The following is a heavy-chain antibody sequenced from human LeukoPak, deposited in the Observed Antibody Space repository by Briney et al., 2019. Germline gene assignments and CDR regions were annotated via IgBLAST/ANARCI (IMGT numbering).Heavy chain of an antibody. J-gene: IGHJ5*02. CDR3: ARRPTKRFLEWLLWNNWFDP. V-gene: IGHV4-39*07. CDR1: GDSISTSSYY. CDR2: INHSGST. D-gene: IGHD3-3*01. Sequence: TSETLSLTCSVSGDSISTSSYYWSWIRQPPGKGLEWIGEINHSGSTNYNPSLKSRVTISVDTSKNQFSLKLSSVTAADTAVYYCARRPTKRFLEWLLWNNWFDPWGQGTLVTVSS.